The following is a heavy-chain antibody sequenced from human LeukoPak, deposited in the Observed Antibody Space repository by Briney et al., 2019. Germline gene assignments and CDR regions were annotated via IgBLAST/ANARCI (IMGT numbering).Heavy chain of an antibody. Sequence: GGTLRLSCAASGFTFRNHWMHWVRQTPGKGLVWVSRISSDGSSTTYAASVKGRFTISRDNAKNTLYLQMNTLRAEDTAMYYCARDQRVTGRPDIDYWGQGTLVIVSS. J-gene: IGHJ4*02. CDR3: ARDQRVTGRPDIDY. V-gene: IGHV3-74*03. D-gene: IGHD6-6*01. CDR2: ISSDGSST. CDR1: GFTFRNHW.